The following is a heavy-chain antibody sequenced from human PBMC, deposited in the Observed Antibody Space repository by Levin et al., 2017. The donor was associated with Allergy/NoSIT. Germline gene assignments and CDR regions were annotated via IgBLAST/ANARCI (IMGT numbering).Heavy chain of an antibody. CDR3: ARDKVRRITMVRGVPDPYYYYYGMDG. CDR2: IYSGGST. Sequence: GGSRRLSCAASGFTVSSNYMSWVRQAPGKGLEWVSVIYSGGSTYYADSVKGRFTISRDNSKNTLYLQMNSLRAEDTAVYYCARDKVRRITMVRGVPDPYYYYYGMDGWGQGTTVTVSS. D-gene: IGHD3-10*01. CDR1: GFTVSSNY. V-gene: IGHV3-53*01. J-gene: IGHJ6*02.